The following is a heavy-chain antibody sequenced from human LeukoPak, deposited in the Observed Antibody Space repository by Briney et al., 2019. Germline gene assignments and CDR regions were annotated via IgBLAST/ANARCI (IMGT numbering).Heavy chain of an antibody. CDR1: GFTFSSYD. V-gene: IGHV3-30*18. Sequence: SLTLSCAASGFTFSSYDMSWIRQPPGKGLEWMAVISYDGSNKYYADSVKGRFTNSRDNSKNTLYLQMNSLIFENTALYFCAKDGFNYTSRDNDGLDTWGQGTMVTVSS. D-gene: IGHD3-3*01. CDR3: AKDGFNYTSRDNDGLDT. CDR2: ISYDGSNK. J-gene: IGHJ3*02.